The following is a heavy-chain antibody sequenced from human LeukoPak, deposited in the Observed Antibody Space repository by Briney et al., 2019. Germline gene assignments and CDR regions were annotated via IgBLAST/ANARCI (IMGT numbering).Heavy chain of an antibody. Sequence: KTSGTLSLTCTVSGGSISSDHWNWIRQPPGKGLEWIGCIYYSGSTYYNPSLKSRVTISVDMSKSQFSLRLTSVTAADTAVYYCARKNDFDIWGQGTLVTVSS. CDR3: ARKNDFDI. J-gene: IGHJ3*02. CDR2: IYYSGST. D-gene: IGHD2/OR15-2a*01. V-gene: IGHV4-59*01. CDR1: GGSISSDH.